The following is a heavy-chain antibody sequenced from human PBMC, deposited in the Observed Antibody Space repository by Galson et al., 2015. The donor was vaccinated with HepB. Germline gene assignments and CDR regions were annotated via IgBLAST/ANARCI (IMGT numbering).Heavy chain of an antibody. Sequence: QSGAEVKKPGESLKISCKASGYVFTSYWIGWVRQMPGKGLEWMGVIFPADSDTRYTPSFQGQVTISADKSTNIAYLQWSSLKASDTAIYYCARHLGGRGDFWGQGTLVTVSS. CDR3: ARHLGGRGDF. V-gene: IGHV5-51*01. J-gene: IGHJ4*02. D-gene: IGHD2-15*01. CDR2: IFPADSDT. CDR1: GYVFTSYW.